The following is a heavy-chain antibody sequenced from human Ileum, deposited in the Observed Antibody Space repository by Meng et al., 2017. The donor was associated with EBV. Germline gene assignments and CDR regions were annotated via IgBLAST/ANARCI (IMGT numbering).Heavy chain of an antibody. CDR3: AGDGD. CDR2: IYYSGST. J-gene: IGHJ4*02. CDR1: GASISSLGYY. Sequence: LHVAGPGLVTPSATLSPTCTVSGASISSLGYYCRWIRKHPGKGLEWIGSIYYSGSTYYNPSLKSRVTISVDTSKNQFSLKLSSVTAADTAVYYCAGDGDGGQGTLVTVSS. V-gene: IGHV4-39*07. D-gene: IGHD4-17*01.